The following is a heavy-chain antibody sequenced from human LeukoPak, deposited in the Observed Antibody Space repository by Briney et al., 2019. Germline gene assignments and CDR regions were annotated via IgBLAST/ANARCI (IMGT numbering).Heavy chain of an antibody. J-gene: IGHJ4*02. V-gene: IGHV3-30*04. Sequence: GRSLRLSCAASGFTFNNYAMHWVRQAPGKGLEWVAVISYDGSNKYYADSVKGRFTISRDYSKNTLFLQMNSLRAEDTALYCCARDLDLSSGWYPGFDYWGQGTLVTVSS. D-gene: IGHD6-19*01. CDR3: ARDLDLSSGWYPGFDY. CDR2: ISYDGSNK. CDR1: GFTFNNYA.